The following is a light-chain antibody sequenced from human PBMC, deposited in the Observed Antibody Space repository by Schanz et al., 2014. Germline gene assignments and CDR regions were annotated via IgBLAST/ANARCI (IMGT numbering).Light chain of an antibody. CDR1: SSDVGGYDY. V-gene: IGLV2-14*03. J-gene: IGLJ2*01. Sequence: QSALTQPPSASGSPGQSVAISCTGTSSDVGGYDYVSWYQHLPGKAPKLMVYDVTHRPSGVSDRFSGSKSANTASLTISGLQAEDEADYYCTSYTSSSTLIFGGGTKLTVL. CDR3: TSYTSSSTLI. CDR2: DVT.